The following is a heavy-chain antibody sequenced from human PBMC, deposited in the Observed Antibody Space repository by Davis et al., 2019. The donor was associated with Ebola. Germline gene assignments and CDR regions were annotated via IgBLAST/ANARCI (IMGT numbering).Heavy chain of an antibody. CDR1: GGSITSNSYY. V-gene: IGHV4-39*01. CDR2: IYYSGST. CDR3: ATLGRFCRGGICYSFDS. Sequence: MPSETLSLTCSVSGGSITSNSYYWALIRQPPGKGLEWIGSIYYSGSTYYNPSLKSRVTMSVDPSKIQFSLALTSVTAADTAIYYCATLGRFCRGGICYSFDSWGQGTLVAVSS. D-gene: IGHD2-15*01. J-gene: IGHJ4*02.